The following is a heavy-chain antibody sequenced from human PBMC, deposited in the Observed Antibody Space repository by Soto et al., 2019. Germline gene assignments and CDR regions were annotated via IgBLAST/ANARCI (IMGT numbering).Heavy chain of an antibody. CDR3: ARDGDDCCSPTCHIIDF. V-gene: IGHV1-3*01. CDR2: INAGNGNT. CDR1: GYTFPSYA. D-gene: IGHD3-3*01. Sequence: QVQLVQSGAEVKKPGASVKVSCKASGYTFPSYAMHWVRQAPGQRLEWMGWINAGNGNTKYSQKFQGRVTITRDTSASRAYMELSSLSFAGTAVYYCARDGDDCCSPTCHIIDFWGQGGLVTVAT. J-gene: IGHJ4*02.